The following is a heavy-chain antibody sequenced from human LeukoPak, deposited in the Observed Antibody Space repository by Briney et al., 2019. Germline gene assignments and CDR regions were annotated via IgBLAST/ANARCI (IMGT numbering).Heavy chain of an antibody. J-gene: IGHJ4*02. Sequence: ASVKVSCKASGYTFTSYDINWVRQATGQGLEWMGWMNPNSGNTGYAHKFQGRVTMTRNTSISTAYMELSSLRSEDTAVYYRASPPPFYDYWGQGTLVTVSS. V-gene: IGHV1-8*01. CDR1: GYTFTSYD. CDR2: MNPNSGNT. CDR3: ASPPPFYDY.